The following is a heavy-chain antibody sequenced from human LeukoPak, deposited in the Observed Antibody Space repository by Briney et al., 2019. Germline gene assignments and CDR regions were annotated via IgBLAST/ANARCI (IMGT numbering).Heavy chain of an antibody. CDR2: IKQDGSEK. J-gene: IGHJ3*02. V-gene: IGHV3-7*03. CDR1: GFTFGDYA. D-gene: IGHD6-13*01. Sequence: GGSLRLSCTASGFTFGDYAMTWVRQAPGKGLEWVANIKQDGSEKYYVDSVKGRFTISRDNAKNSLYLQMNSLRAEDTAVYYCAKDPTSSWKGSAFDIWGQGTMVTVSS. CDR3: AKDPTSSWKGSAFDI.